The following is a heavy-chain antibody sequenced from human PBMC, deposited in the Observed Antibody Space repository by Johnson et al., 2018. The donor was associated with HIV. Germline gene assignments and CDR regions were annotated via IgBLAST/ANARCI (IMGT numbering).Heavy chain of an antibody. CDR2: INWNGGGT. CDR3: ARVVKFNWSFAAFDI. Sequence: VQLVESGGGVVRPGGSLRLSCAASGFTFDDYGMSWVRQGPGKGLEWVSGINWNGGGTGYADSVKGRFTISRDNAKNSLYLQMNSLRAEDTALYYCARVVKFNWSFAAFDIWGQGTMVTVPS. J-gene: IGHJ3*02. V-gene: IGHV3-20*04. D-gene: IGHD1-26*01. CDR1: GFTFDDYG.